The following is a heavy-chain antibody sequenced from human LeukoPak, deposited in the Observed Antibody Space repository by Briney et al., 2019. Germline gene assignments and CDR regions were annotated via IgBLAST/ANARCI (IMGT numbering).Heavy chain of an antibody. CDR3: ARRRRDGYNWYYFDY. CDR2: IYYSGST. J-gene: IGHJ4*02. D-gene: IGHD5-24*01. Sequence: PETLSLTCTVSGGSISSSTYYWGWIRQPPGKGLEWIGNIYYSGSTYYNPSLKSRVTISVDTSKNELSLNLSSVTAADSAVYYCARRRRDGYNWYYFDYWGQGTLVTVSS. V-gene: IGHV4-39*01. CDR1: GGSISSSTYY.